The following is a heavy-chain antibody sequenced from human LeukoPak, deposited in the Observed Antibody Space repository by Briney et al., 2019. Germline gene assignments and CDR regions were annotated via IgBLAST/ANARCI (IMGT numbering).Heavy chain of an antibody. CDR1: GFTFNDYG. D-gene: IGHD5-12*01. V-gene: IGHV3-20*04. J-gene: IGHJ4*02. CDR3: ARVGYRGYDLNY. CDR2: INWNGGST. Sequence: TGGSLRLSCAASGFTFNDYGMSWVRQAPGKGLEWVSGINWNGGSTGYAESVKGRFTISRDNAKNSLYLQMNSLRAEDTALYYCARVGYRGYDLNYWGQGNLATVSS.